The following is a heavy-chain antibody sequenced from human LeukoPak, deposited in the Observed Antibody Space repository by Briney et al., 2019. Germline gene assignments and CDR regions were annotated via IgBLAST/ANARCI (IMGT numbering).Heavy chain of an antibody. Sequence: SETLSLTCTVSGDSISSGDYYWRWLRQPPGKGLEWLAHIYYSGSTYYNPSLKSRVTISVDTSKNQFSLKLSSVTAADTALYYCARGLDTYGYSYWGQGTLVTVSS. J-gene: IGHJ4*02. D-gene: IGHD5-18*01. CDR3: ARGLDTYGYSY. CDR1: GDSISSGDYY. CDR2: IYYSGST. V-gene: IGHV4-30-4*08.